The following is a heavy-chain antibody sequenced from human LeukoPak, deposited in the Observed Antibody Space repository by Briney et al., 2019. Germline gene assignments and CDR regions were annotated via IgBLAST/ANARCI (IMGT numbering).Heavy chain of an antibody. V-gene: IGHV3-23*01. Sequence: GGSLRLSCAASGFTFNSDAMSWVGQAPGKGLEWVSAISGSGGSTYYADSVKGRFTISRDNSKNTLYLQMNSLRAEDTAVYYCAQFLATIIVVVIDRWLGVDYWGQGTLVTVSS. D-gene: IGHD3-22*01. J-gene: IGHJ4*02. CDR3: AQFLATIIVVVIDRWLGVDY. CDR1: GFTFNSDA. CDR2: ISGSGGST.